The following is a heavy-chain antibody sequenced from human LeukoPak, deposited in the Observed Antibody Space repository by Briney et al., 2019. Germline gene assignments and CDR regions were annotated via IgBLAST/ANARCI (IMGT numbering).Heavy chain of an antibody. V-gene: IGHV3-21*01. Sequence: GGSLRLSCAASGFTFSSYSMNWVRQAPGKGLEWVSSISSSSYIYYADSVKGRFTISRDNSKNTLYLQMNSLRAEDTAVYYCARDRIRYSSGSFDYWGQGTLVTVSS. CDR3: ARDRIRYSSGSFDY. CDR1: GFTFSSYS. J-gene: IGHJ4*02. CDR2: ISSSSYI. D-gene: IGHD6-19*01.